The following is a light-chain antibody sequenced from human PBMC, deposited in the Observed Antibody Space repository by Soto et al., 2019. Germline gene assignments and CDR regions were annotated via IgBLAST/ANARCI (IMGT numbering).Light chain of an antibody. J-gene: IGKJ2*01. CDR2: KAS. CDR1: QSISTW. CDR3: QQYNSYSRT. Sequence: DIQMTQSPSTRSASVGDRVTLTCRASQSISTWLAWYQQKPGKAPKILIYKASNLESGVPSRFSGSGSGTEFTLTISSLQPDDFATYYCQQYNSYSRTFGQGTKLEIK. V-gene: IGKV1-5*03.